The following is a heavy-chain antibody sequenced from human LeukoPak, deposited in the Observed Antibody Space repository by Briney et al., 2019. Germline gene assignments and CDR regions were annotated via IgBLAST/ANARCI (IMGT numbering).Heavy chain of an antibody. CDR1: GYSISSGYY. J-gene: IGHJ4*02. CDR3: AMPGGEVYYHILTGYSKYYFDY. D-gene: IGHD3-9*01. Sequence: PSETLSLTCAVSGYSISSGYYWGWIRQPPGKGLEWIGSIYHSGSTYYNPSLKSRVTISVDTSKNQFSLKLSSVTAADTAVYYCAMPGGEVYYHILTGYSKYYFDYWGQGTLVTVSS. V-gene: IGHV4-38-2*01. CDR2: IYHSGST.